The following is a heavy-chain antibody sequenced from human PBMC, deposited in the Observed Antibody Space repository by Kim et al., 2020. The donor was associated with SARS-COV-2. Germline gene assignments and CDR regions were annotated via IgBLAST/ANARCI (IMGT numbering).Heavy chain of an antibody. V-gene: IGHV1-18*01. CDR3: ARKSGGGEWELLLNY. J-gene: IGHJ4*02. D-gene: IGHD1-26*01. Sequence: ASVKVSCKASGYTFTSYGISWVRQAPGQGLEWMGWISAYNGNTNYAQKLQGRVTMTTDTSTSTAYMELRSLRSDDTAVYYCARKSGGGEWELLLNYWGQGTLVTVSS. CDR2: ISAYNGNT. CDR1: GYTFTSYG.